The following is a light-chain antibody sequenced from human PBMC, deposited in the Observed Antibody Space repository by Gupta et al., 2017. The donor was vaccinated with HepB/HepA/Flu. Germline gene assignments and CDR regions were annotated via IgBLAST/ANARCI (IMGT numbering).Light chain of an antibody. V-gene: IGLV1-40*01. CDR3: QSYDSSLIAQVV. Sequence: QSVLTQPPSVSGAPGQRVTISCTGSSSNIGAGYDVHWYQQLPGTAPKLLIYGNSNRPSGVPDRFSGSKSGTSASLAITGLQAEDEADYYCQSYDSSLIAQVVFGGGTKLTVL. J-gene: IGLJ2*01. CDR2: GNS. CDR1: SSNIGAGYD.